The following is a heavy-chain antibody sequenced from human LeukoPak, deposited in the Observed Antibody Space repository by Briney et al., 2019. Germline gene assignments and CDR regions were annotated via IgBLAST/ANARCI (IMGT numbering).Heavy chain of an antibody. CDR3: AKASDSAWRDDSDY. Sequence: GGSLRLSCAASGFTFSTYAMSWVRQAPGKGLEWLSAISGTAGSTNYADSVKGRFAISRDNSQNTLSLQMHSLRAEDTAFYYCAKASDSAWRDDSDYWGQGTLVTVSS. D-gene: IGHD6-19*01. J-gene: IGHJ4*02. V-gene: IGHV3-23*01. CDR2: ISGTAGST. CDR1: GFTFSTYA.